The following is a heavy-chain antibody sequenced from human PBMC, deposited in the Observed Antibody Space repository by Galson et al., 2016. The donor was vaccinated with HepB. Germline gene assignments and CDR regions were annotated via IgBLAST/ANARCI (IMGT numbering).Heavy chain of an antibody. D-gene: IGHD1-1*01. V-gene: IGHV4-61*01. CDR2: VDSSRNT. Sequence: SETLSLTCNVSGGSVNSVTSYWGWVRQPPGKGLEWLGSVDSSRNTNYNPSFRSRLFIYADTSRNQFFMSLTSLTDADTAVYFCTHVTSGKWNLDYWGQGTLGTVSS. CDR1: GGSVNSVTSY. CDR3: THVTSGKWNLDY. J-gene: IGHJ4*02.